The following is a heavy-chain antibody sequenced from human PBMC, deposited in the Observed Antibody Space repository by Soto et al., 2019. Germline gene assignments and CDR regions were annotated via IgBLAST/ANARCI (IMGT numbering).Heavy chain of an antibody. Sequence: PSQTQSLTCAISGDHDSSNNAAWNWIRQSPSRGLEWLGRTYYRSRWYNDYAVSVKSRITINPDTSKNQFSLQLTSVTPEDTAVYYCAGTTSHYWYYMDVWGKGTTVTVSS. CDR2: TYYRSRWYN. V-gene: IGHV6-1*01. CDR3: AGTTSHYWYYMDV. J-gene: IGHJ6*03. D-gene: IGHD1-7*01. CDR1: GDHDSSNNAA.